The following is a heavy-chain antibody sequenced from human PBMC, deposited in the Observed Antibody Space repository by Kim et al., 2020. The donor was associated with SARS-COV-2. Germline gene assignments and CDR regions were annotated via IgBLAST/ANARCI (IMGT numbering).Heavy chain of an antibody. V-gene: IGHV3-64*01. CDR2: ISSNGGST. CDR1: GFTFSSYA. J-gene: IGHJ4*02. CDR3: ARTGENCSGGSCLGH. Sequence: GGSLRLSCAASGFTFSSYAMHWVRQAPGKGLEYVSAISSNGGSTYYANSVKGRFTISRDNSKNTLYLQMGSLRAEDMAVYYCARTGENCSGGSCLGHWGQGTLVTVSS. D-gene: IGHD2-15*01.